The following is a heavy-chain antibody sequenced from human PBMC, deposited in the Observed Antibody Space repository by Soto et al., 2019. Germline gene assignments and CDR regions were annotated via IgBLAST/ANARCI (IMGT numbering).Heavy chain of an antibody. CDR3: ARSQDYDLNWFDP. J-gene: IGHJ5*02. V-gene: IGHV5-51*01. Sequence: GGSLKISCKGSGYSFTSYWIGWVRQMPGKGLEWMGIIYPGDSDTRYSPSFQGQVTISADKSISTAYLQWSSLKASDTAVYYCARSQDYDLNWFDPWGQGTLVTVSS. D-gene: IGHD3-22*01. CDR2: IYPGDSDT. CDR1: GYSFTSYW.